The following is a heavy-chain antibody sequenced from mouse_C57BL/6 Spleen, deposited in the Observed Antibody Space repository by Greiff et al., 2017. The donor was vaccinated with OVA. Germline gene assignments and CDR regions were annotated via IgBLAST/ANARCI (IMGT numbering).Heavy chain of an antibody. Sequence: VQLVESGAELVKPGASVKLSCKASGYTFTEYTIHWVKQRSGQGLEWIGWFYPGSGSIKYNEKFKDKATLIADKSSSTVYMELSRLTSEDSAVYFCARHEGSGPYDYEEAWFAYWGQGTLVTVSA. J-gene: IGHJ3*01. CDR3: ARHEGSGPYDYEEAWFAY. D-gene: IGHD2-4*01. V-gene: IGHV1-62-2*01. CDR1: GYTFTEYT. CDR2: FYPGSGSI.